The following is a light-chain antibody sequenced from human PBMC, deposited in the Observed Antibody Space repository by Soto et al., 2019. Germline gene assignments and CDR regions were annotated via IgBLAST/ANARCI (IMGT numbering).Light chain of an antibody. V-gene: IGKV1-12*01. CDR2: AAS. CDR1: QDINSW. CDR3: QQGSSFPIT. Sequence: DIQMTQSPSSVSASVGDRVTITCRASQDINSWLAWYQQKPGKAPKLLIYAASSLQSGVPSRFSGSGSGTDLTLTISSLQPEDFASYFCQQGSSFPITFGQGTRLETK. J-gene: IGKJ5*01.